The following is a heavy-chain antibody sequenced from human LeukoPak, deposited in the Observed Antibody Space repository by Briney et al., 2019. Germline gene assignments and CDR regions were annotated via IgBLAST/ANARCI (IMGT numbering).Heavy chain of an antibody. CDR2: IYYSGST. D-gene: IGHD6-13*01. J-gene: IGHJ4*02. CDR3: ARRGYSRSWYPPFDY. Sequence: SETLSLTCTVSGGSISSSSYYWGWIRQPPGKGLEWIGSIYYSGSTYYNPSLKSRVTISVDTSKNQFSLKLSSVTAADTAVYYCARRGYSRSWYPPFDYWGQGTLVTVSS. CDR1: GGSISSSSYY. V-gene: IGHV4-39*01.